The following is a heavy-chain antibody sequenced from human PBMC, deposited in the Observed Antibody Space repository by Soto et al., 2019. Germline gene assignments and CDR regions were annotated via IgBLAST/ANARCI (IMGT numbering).Heavy chain of an antibody. CDR3: ARATIVLVPAAMVSHWFDP. D-gene: IGHD2-2*01. J-gene: IGHJ5*02. V-gene: IGHV4-30-4*01. Sequence: QVQLQESGPGLVKPSQTLSLTCTVSGGSISSGDYYWSWIRQPPGKGLEWIGYIYYSGSTYYNPSLKSRVTISVDTSKNQISLKLSSVTAADTAVYYCARATIVLVPAAMVSHWFDPWGQGTLVTVSS. CDR1: GGSISSGDYY. CDR2: IYYSGST.